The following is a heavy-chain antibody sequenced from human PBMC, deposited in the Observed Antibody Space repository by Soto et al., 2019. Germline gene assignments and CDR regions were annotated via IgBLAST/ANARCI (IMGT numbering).Heavy chain of an antibody. CDR2: IYPGDSDT. D-gene: IGHD2-15*01. CDR1: GYSFSSYW. J-gene: IGHJ4*02. V-gene: IGHV5-51*01. CDR3: ARPSEVAATGVGLDY. Sequence: GEAVKISRKGSGYSFSSYWSGWVPQMPGKGLEWIGIIYPGDSDTRYSPSFQGQVTISADKSISTAYLQWSSLKASDTAMYYCARPSEVAATGVGLDYRGQGTLVTVS.